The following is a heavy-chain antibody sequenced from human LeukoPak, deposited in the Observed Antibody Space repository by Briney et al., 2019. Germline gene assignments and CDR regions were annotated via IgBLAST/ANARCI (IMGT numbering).Heavy chain of an antibody. CDR3: ATIIAAAGTGWFDP. D-gene: IGHD6-13*01. CDR1: GGTFSSYA. J-gene: IGHJ5*02. Sequence: SVNVSCKASGGTFSSYAISWVRQAPGQGLEWMGGIIPIFGTANYAQKFQGRVTITADESTSTAYMELSSLRSEDTAVYYCATIIAAAGTGWFDPWGQGTLVTVSS. V-gene: IGHV1-69*13. CDR2: IIPIFGTA.